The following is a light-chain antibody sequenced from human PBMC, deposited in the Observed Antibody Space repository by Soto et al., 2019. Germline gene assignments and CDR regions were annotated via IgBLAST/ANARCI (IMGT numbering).Light chain of an antibody. CDR1: QSVYSSY. CDR3: QQYGSSPRG. J-gene: IGKJ1*01. Sequence: EIVLTQSPGTLSLSPGERATLSCRASQSVYSSYLAWHQQKPGQAPRLLIYGASNRATGIPDRVSGSGSGTDFTLTISRLEPEDFAVYYCQQYGSSPRGFGQGTKVEIK. V-gene: IGKV3-20*01. CDR2: GAS.